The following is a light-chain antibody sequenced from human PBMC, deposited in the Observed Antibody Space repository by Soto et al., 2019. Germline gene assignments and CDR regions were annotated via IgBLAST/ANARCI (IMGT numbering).Light chain of an antibody. CDR3: SSYAGSNNYVA. V-gene: IGLV2-8*01. CDR2: AVN. CDR1: SSDVGGYNY. Sequence: QSALTQPPSASGSPGQSVTISCTGTSSDVGGYNYVSWYQQHPGKAPKLMIYAVNRRPSGVPDRFSGSKSGKTASLTVSGLQAEDEADYYCSSYAGSNNYVAFGGGTKVTVL. J-gene: IGLJ2*01.